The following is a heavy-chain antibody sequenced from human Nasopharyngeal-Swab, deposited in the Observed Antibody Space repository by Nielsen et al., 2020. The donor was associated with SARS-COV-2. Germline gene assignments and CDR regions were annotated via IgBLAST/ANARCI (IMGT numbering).Heavy chain of an antibody. V-gene: IGHV1-58*02. D-gene: IGHD3-10*01. CDR2: IDDGSGNT. Sequence: SVKVSCKASGFTFTSSAMQWERQARGQSLEWIGWIDDGSGNTNYAQKFQERVTITRDMSTSTAYMELSSLRSEDTAVYYCAAPRSYYGSGSFRGFDLWGRGTLVTVSS. J-gene: IGHJ2*01. CDR3: AAPRSYYGSGSFRGFDL. CDR1: GFTFTSSA.